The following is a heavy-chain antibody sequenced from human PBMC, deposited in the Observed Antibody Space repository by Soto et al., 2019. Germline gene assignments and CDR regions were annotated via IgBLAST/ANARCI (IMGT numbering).Heavy chain of an antibody. CDR1: GFTFSSYA. D-gene: IGHD6-6*01. J-gene: IGHJ4*02. CDR2: ISGSGGST. Sequence: GGSLRLSCAASGFTFSSYAMGWVRQAPGKGLEWVSAISGSGGSTYYADSVKGRFTISRDNSKNTLYLQMNSLRAEDTAVYYCAGVAARPFRFDYWGQGTLVTVSS. V-gene: IGHV3-23*01. CDR3: AGVAARPFRFDY.